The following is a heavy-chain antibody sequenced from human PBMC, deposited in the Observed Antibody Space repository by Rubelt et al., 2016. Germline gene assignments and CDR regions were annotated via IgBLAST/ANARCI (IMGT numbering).Heavy chain of an antibody. J-gene: IGHJ6*02. CDR1: GGSISSYY. Sequence: QVQLQESGPGLVKPSETLSLTCTVSGGSISSYYWNWIRQSPGKGLEWIGYIYYSGSTNYSPSLKGRVTISVDTSKNQFSRKLGLVTAADTAVYYFARQSNEYRFGKDVWGQGTTVTVSS. V-gene: IGHV4-59*01. CDR2: IYYSGST. CDR3: ARQSNEYRFGKDV. D-gene: IGHD2-2*02.